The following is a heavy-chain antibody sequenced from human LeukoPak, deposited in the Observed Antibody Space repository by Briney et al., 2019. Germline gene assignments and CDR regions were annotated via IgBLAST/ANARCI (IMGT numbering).Heavy chain of an antibody. CDR2: INPNGGGT. Sequence: ASVKVSCKASGYTFTGYYMHWVRQAPGQGLEWMGWINPNGGGTNYAQKFQGRVTMTRDTSISTAYMELSRLRSDDTAVYYCARELRAARPFDPWGQGTLVTVSS. D-gene: IGHD6-6*01. CDR1: GYTFTGYY. V-gene: IGHV1-2*02. J-gene: IGHJ5*02. CDR3: ARELRAARPFDP.